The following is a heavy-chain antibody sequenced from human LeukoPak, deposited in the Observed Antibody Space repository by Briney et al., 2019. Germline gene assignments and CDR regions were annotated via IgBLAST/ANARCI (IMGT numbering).Heavy chain of an antibody. V-gene: IGHV3-15*01. CDR2: IKSKTDGGTT. Sequence: GGSLRLSCAASGFTFSNAWMSWVRQAPGKGLEWVGRIKSKTDGGTTDYAAPVKGRFTISRDDSENTLYLQMNSLKTEDTAVYYCTTAPFGITIFGVVILMDVWGQGTTVTVSS. CDR1: GFTFSNAW. D-gene: IGHD3-3*01. CDR3: TTAPFGITIFGVVILMDV. J-gene: IGHJ6*02.